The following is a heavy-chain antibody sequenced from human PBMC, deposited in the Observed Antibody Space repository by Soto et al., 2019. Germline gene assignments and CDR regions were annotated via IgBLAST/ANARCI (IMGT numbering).Heavy chain of an antibody. J-gene: IGHJ6*03. D-gene: IGHD6-13*01. V-gene: IGHV3-48*01. CDR3: AKYVRAAAPLGYYSYMDV. Sequence: GGSLRLSCAASGFTFSSYGMHWVRQAPGKGLEWISYIRSSGSTIYYADSVKGRFTISRDNAQNSLYLQMNSLRAEDTAVYYCAKYVRAAAPLGYYSYMDVWGKGTTVTVSS. CDR2: IRSSGSTI. CDR1: GFTFSSYG.